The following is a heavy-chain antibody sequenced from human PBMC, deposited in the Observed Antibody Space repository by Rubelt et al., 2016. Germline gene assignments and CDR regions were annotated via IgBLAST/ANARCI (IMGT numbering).Heavy chain of an antibody. J-gene: IGHJ4*02. CDR2: ISWNSGSI. Sequence: VSGISWNSGSIGYADSVKGRLTISRDNAKNSLYLQMNSLRAEDTALYYCAKWVSSGWSRGRSPDEGAYWGQGTLVTVSS. V-gene: IGHV3-9*01. D-gene: IGHD6-19*01. CDR3: AKWVSSGWSRGRSPDEGAY.